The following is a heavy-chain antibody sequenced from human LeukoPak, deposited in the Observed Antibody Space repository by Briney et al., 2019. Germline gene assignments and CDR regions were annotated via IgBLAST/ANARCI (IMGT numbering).Heavy chain of an antibody. J-gene: IGHJ3*02. D-gene: IGHD3-10*01. V-gene: IGHV1-18*01. CDR3: ARSVLLWFGTPLNAFDI. Sequence: GASVKVSCKASAYTFTSYGISWVRQAPGQGLEWMGWISAYNGNTNYAQKLQGRVTMTTDTSTSTAYMELRSLRSDDTAVYYCARSVLLWFGTPLNAFDIWGQGTMVTVSS. CDR1: AYTFTSYG. CDR2: ISAYNGNT.